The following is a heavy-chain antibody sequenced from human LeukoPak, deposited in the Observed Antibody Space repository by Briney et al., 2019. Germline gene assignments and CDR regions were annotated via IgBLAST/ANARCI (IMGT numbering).Heavy chain of an antibody. CDR3: TFSSHGDHMGVEAFDM. CDR1: GFTFSSYW. J-gene: IGHJ3*02. V-gene: IGHV3-74*01. Sequence: GGSLRLSCAASGFTFSSYWMHWVRQAPGKGPVWVSRINAHGSSTNYADSVKRRFTTSRDTDKNRLYLQTNSLSAEDTAMYCCTFSSHGDHMGVEAFDMWGQGTMGTVSP. CDR2: INAHGSST. D-gene: IGHD4-17*01.